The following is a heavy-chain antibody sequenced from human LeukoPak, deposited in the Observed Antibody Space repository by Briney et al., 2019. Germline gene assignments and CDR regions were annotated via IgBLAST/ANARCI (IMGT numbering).Heavy chain of an antibody. CDR1: GFTVSSNY. J-gene: IGHJ4*02. Sequence: GGSLRLSCAASGFTVSSNYMSWVRQAPGKGLEWVSAIYSGGSTYYADSVKGRFTISRDNSKNTLYLQMNSLRAEDTAVYYCARDPECSSWPSDYWGQGTLVTVSS. D-gene: IGHD6-6*01. CDR3: ARDPECSSWPSDY. V-gene: IGHV3-66*01. CDR2: IYSGGST.